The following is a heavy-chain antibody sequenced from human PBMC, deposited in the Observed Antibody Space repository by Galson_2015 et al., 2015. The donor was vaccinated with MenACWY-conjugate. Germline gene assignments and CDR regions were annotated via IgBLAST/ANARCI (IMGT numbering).Heavy chain of an antibody. CDR3: ARAGGIDY. J-gene: IGHJ4*02. D-gene: IGHD3-16*01. CDR2: ISSGSNSI. Sequence: PLRLSCAASGFTFSTYTMNWVRQAPGKGLEWVSFISSGSNSIYYADSVKGRFTISRDNAKNSLYLQMDSLRDEDTAVYYCARAGGIDYWGQGTLVTVSS. V-gene: IGHV3-48*02. CDR1: GFTFSTYT.